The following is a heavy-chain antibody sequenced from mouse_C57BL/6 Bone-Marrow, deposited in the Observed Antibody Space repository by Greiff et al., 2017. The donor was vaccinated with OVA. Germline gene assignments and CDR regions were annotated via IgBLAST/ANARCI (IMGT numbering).Heavy chain of an antibody. V-gene: IGHV1-81*01. J-gene: IGHJ1*03. D-gene: IGHD2-4*01. CDR2: IYPRSGNT. CDR1: GYTFTSYG. CDR3: ASIYYEYFDV. Sequence: VQLVESGAELARPGASVKLSCKASGYTFTSYGISWVKQRTGQGLEWIGEIYPRSGNTYYNEKFKGKATLTADKSSSTAYMELRSLTSEDSAVYFCASIYYEYFDVWGTGTTVTVSS.